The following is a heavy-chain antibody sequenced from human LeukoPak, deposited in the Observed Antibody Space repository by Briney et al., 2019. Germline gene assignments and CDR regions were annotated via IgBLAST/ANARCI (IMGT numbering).Heavy chain of an antibody. CDR2: IKRDGSFA. V-gene: IGHV3-7*01. CDR1: GFTFSDYW. D-gene: IGHD1-14*01. Sequence: GGSLRLSCAASGFTFSDYWMAWVRQAPGKGLEWVANIKRDGSFAEYGDSLEGRFIISRDNGENSLFLQMSSLRVEDTAVHHCARWRRDHSEFDFWGQGTLVTVSS. CDR3: ARWRRDHSEFDF. J-gene: IGHJ4*02.